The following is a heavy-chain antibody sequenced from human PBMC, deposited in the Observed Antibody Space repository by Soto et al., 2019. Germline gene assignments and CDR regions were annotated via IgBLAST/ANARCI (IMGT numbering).Heavy chain of an antibody. D-gene: IGHD3-10*01. Sequence: ASVKVSCKTSGYTFTAYYMHWLRQAPGHGLEWLGWTSPRTGGAKYSHKFQGRVSMTRNTSITTAYMELTGLSTDDTAVYYCARSSGSYSKWFDSWGQGTLVTVSP. CDR1: GYTFTAYY. J-gene: IGHJ5*01. CDR3: ARSSGSYSKWFDS. CDR2: TSPRTGGA. V-gene: IGHV1-2*02.